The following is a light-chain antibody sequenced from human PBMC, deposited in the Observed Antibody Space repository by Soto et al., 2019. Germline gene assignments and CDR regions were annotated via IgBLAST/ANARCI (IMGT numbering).Light chain of an antibody. Sequence: EIVLTQSPGTLSLSPGERATLSCRASQSVSSSYLTWHQQKPGQAPRLLIYGASSRATGIPDRFSGSGSGTDFTLTISRLEPEDFEVYYCLQYGSSPLTFGGGTKV. CDR2: GAS. V-gene: IGKV3-20*01. CDR1: QSVSSSY. CDR3: LQYGSSPLT. J-gene: IGKJ4*01.